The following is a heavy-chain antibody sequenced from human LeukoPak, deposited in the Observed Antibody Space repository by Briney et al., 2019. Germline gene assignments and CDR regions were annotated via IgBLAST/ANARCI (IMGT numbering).Heavy chain of an antibody. Sequence: GASVKVSCKASGYTFTGYYMHWVRQAPGQGLEWMGRINPNSGGTNYAQKFQSRVTMTRDTSIGTAYMELSRLRSDDTAVYYCARDILAVAGDYWGQGTLVTVSS. CDR2: INPNSGGT. CDR3: ARDILAVAGDY. V-gene: IGHV1-2*06. D-gene: IGHD6-19*01. J-gene: IGHJ4*02. CDR1: GYTFTGYY.